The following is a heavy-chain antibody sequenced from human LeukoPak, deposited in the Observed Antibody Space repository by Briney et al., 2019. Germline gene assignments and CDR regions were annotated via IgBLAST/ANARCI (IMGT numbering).Heavy chain of an antibody. CDR2: ISGSGGST. Sequence: GGSLRLSCAASGFTFSSYAMSWVRQAPGKGLEWVSAISGSGGSTYYADSVKGRLTISRDNSGSTLFLQMNSLRAEDTAIYYCARDFHYFFDYCGQGTLVTVSS. D-gene: IGHD3-9*01. CDR1: GFTFSSYA. CDR3: ARDFHYFFDY. V-gene: IGHV3-23*01. J-gene: IGHJ4*02.